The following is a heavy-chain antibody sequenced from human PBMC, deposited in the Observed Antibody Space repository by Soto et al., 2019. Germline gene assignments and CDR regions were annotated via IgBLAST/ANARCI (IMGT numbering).Heavy chain of an antibody. V-gene: IGHV4-38-2*01. CDR2: IYHSGTT. D-gene: IGHD2-2*01. CDR3: AGSVSNACYPKWGIKFLEI. J-gene: IGHJ4*02. Sequence: SSSXSLTCSVAIFSISIGYYLCCVRQPPGKVREWIGSIYHSGTTNYSPSLKSRVTISIDTSKNQFSLTLRSVTAADAAVYYCAGSVSNACYPKWGIKFLEIWGQGSLVNVYS. CDR1: IFSISIGYY.